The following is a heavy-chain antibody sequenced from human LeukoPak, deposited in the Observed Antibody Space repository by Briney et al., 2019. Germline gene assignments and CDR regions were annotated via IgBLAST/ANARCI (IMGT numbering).Heavy chain of an antibody. J-gene: IGHJ4*02. Sequence: SETLSLTCTVSGGSISSYYWSWIRQPPGKGLEWIGYIYTSGSTNYNPSLKSRVTISVDTSKNQFSLKLSSVTAADTAVYYCARYDFWSGYFDYWGQGTLVTVSS. CDR1: GGSISSYY. D-gene: IGHD3-3*01. CDR2: IYTSGST. V-gene: IGHV4-4*09. CDR3: ARYDFWSGYFDY.